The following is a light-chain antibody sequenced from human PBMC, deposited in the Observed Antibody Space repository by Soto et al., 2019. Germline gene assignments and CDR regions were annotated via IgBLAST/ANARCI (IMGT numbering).Light chain of an antibody. CDR3: TSYAGSNIFYV. J-gene: IGLJ1*01. V-gene: IGLV2-8*01. CDR1: NRDVGGYNF. Sequence: QSVLTQPPSASGSPGQSVTISCTGTNRDVGGYNFDTWYQLHLGKAPLLMIYEVSKRPSLVPFRFSGSKSGNTASLTVSGLQAEDEADYYCTSYAGSNIFYVFGTGTRSPS. CDR2: EVS.